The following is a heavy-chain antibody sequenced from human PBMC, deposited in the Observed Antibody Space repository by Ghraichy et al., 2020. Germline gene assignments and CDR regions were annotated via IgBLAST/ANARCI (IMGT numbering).Heavy chain of an antibody. CDR1: GFTFSSYS. V-gene: IGHV3-48*04. CDR2: ISSSSSTI. CDR3: ARDPPVRGWLHEYYFDY. J-gene: IGHJ4*02. D-gene: IGHD3-10*01. Sequence: GESLNISCAASGFTFSSYSMNWVRQAPGKGLEWVSYISSSSSTIYYADSVKGRFTISRDNAKNSLYLQMNSLRAEDTAVYYCARDPPVRGWLHEYYFDYWGQGTLVTVSS.